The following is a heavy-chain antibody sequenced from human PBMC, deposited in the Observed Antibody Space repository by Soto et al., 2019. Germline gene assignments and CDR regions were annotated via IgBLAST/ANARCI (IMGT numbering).Heavy chain of an antibody. Sequence: ESGGDLVEPGRPLRLACRVSGFTFNDYAMHWVRQVPGKGLEWLSGISWNGGDIGYSDSVKGRFTISRDNAKNSLYLQMNSLRADDTALYYCAKDHGNNYYFYGMDVWGQGTTVTVSS. CDR3: AKDHGNNYYFYGMDV. J-gene: IGHJ6*02. CDR1: GFTFNDYA. CDR2: ISWNGGDI. V-gene: IGHV3-9*01. D-gene: IGHD1-1*01.